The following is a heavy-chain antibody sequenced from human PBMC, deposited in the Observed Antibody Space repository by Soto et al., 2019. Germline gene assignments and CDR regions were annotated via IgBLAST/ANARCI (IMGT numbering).Heavy chain of an antibody. D-gene: IGHD3-3*01. CDR2: ISGSGDRT. J-gene: IGHJ6*02. CDR3: VKDWSGDKCPCMDV. CDR1: GFTFSTHA. Sequence: EAQLSESGGDSVQPGGSLRLSCGASGFTFSTHAMSWVRRFPGKGLQWASAISGSGDRTYYADSVKGRFTISRDNSRNRLYLQMNSLSAEDTAIYYCVKDWSGDKCPCMDVWGPGTTVTVSS. V-gene: IGHV3-23*01.